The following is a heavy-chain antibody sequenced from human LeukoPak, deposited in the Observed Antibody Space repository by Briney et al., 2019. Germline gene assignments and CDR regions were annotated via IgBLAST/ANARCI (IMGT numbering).Heavy chain of an antibody. CDR2: IYYSGST. J-gene: IGHJ4*02. D-gene: IGHD1-7*01. CDR3: ARVPSGITGTTGDY. CDR1: GGSISSYY. V-gene: IGHV4-59*01. Sequence: PSETLSLTCTVSGGSISSYYWSWIRQPPGKGQEWIGYIYYSGSTNYNPSLKSRVTISVDTSKNQFSLKLSSVTAADTAVYYCARVPSGITGTTGDYWGQGTLVTVSS.